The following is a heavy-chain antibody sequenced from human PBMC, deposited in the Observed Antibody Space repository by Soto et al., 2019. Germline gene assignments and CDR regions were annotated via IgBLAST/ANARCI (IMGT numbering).Heavy chain of an antibody. D-gene: IGHD3-22*01. CDR2: IYYSGST. CDR3: ARDHSDSSCSYVFCEP. J-gene: IGHJ3*01. CDR1: GGSISSYY. Sequence: SETLSLTCTVSGGSISSYYWSWIRQPPGKGLEWIGYIYYSGSTNYNPSLKSRVTISVDTSKNQFSLKLSSVTAADTAVYYCARDHSDSSCSYVFCEPRGQGTMLS. V-gene: IGHV4-59*01.